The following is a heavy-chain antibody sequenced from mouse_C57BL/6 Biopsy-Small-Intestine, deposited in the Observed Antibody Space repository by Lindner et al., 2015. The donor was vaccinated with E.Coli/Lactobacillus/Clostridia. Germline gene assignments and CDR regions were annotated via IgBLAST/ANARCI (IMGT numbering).Heavy chain of an antibody. V-gene: IGHV5-6*01. CDR2: ISSGGSYT. CDR1: GFTFSSYG. CDR3: ARHCYYGSSPFAY. J-gene: IGHJ3*01. D-gene: IGHD1-1*01. Sequence: EVQLQESGGDLVKPGGSLKLSCAASGFTFSSYGMSWVRQTPDKRLEWVATISSGGSYTYYPDSVKGRFTISRDNAKNTLYLQMSSLKSEDTAMYYCARHCYYGSSPFAYWGQGTLVTVPA.